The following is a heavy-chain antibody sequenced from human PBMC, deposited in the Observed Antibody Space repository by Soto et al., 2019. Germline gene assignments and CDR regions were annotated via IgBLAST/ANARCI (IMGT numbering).Heavy chain of an antibody. CDR3: ARWGTTGGFDL. CDR1: GFRSKSFV. V-gene: IGHV3-30*19. CDR2: TSYDGNNK. J-gene: IGHJ4*02. Sequence: ESGGGVVQPGTSLRLSCAASGFRSKSFVMHWVRQAPGKGLEWVAFTSYDGNNKDYGDSVKGRFTVSRDNSQNTLHLQMDFLRPEDTALYYCARWGTTGGFDLWGQGTLVSVSS. D-gene: IGHD3-16*01.